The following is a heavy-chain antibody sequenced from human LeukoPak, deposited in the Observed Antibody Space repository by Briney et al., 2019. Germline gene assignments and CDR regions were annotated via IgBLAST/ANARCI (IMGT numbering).Heavy chain of an antibody. D-gene: IGHD2/OR15-2a*01. CDR1: GDSITSNNYY. Sequence: SETMSLTCSVSGDSITSNNYYWSWIRQPAGKGLGWIGRIYTSGSTIYSPSLQSRVTISIDKSKNQFSLRLTSVTAADTAVYYCASGNTLKGVDYWGQGTLVSVSS. CDR2: IYTSGST. CDR3: ASGNTLKGVDY. J-gene: IGHJ4*02. V-gene: IGHV4-61*02.